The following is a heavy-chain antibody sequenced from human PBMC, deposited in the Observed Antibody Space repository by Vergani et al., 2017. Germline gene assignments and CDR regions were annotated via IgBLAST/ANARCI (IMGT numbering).Heavy chain of an antibody. D-gene: IGHD6-6*01. Sequence: QVQLVQSGAEVKKPGSSVKVSCKASGGTFSSYAISWVRQAPGQGLEWMGGIIPIFGTANYAQKFQGRVTISVDTSKNQFSLKLSAVTAADTAVYYCARATIAARRSVGYWYFDLWGRGTLVTVSS. V-gene: IGHV1-69*06. CDR1: GGTFSSYA. CDR2: IIPIFGTA. CDR3: ARATIAARRSVGYWYFDL. J-gene: IGHJ2*01.